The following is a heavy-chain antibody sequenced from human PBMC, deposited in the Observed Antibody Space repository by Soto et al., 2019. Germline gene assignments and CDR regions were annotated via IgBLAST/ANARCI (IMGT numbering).Heavy chain of an antibody. Sequence: HPGGPLRLSCSASGFTFSTYGMHWVRQAPGKGLEWVAVISDDGSNKYNIAPMEGRFTISRDNSKNTLYLQMNSLRPDDTAVYYCAKGTGYTSGTNDAFDIWGQGTMVTVSS. J-gene: IGHJ3*02. D-gene: IGHD5-18*01. CDR3: AKGTGYTSGTNDAFDI. V-gene: IGHV3-30*18. CDR2: ISDDGSNK. CDR1: GFTFSTYG.